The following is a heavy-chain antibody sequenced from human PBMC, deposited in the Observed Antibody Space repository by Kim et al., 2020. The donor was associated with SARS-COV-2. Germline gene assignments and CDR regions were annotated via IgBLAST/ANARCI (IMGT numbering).Heavy chain of an antibody. CDR2: IRSKAYGGTT. J-gene: IGHJ4*02. CDR3: TRDAGDYGDYGLFDY. V-gene: IGHV3-49*04. Sequence: GGSLRLSCTASGFTFGDYAMSWVRQAPGKGLEWVGFIRSKAYGGTTEYAASVKGRFTISRDDSKSIAYLQMNSLKTEDTAVYYCTRDAGDYGDYGLFDYWGQGTLVTVSS. CDR1: GFTFGDYA. D-gene: IGHD4-17*01.